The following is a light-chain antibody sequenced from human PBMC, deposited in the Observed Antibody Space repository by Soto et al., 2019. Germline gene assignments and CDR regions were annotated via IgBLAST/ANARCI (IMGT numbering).Light chain of an antibody. V-gene: IGKV3D-15*01. J-gene: IGKJ1*01. CDR3: QQGNSFPWT. CDR1: QSVSSN. CDR2: GAS. Sequence: EIVMTQSPATLSVSPGERATLSCRASQSVSSNLAWYQQKPGQAPRLLIYGASTRATGIPARFSGSGSGTEFTLTISSLQPEDFATYYCQQGNSFPWTFGQGTKVEIK.